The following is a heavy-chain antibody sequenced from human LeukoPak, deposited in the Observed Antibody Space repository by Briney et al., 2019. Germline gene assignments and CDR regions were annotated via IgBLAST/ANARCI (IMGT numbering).Heavy chain of an antibody. V-gene: IGHV4-39*01. CDR3: ARGSGTYYYDSGGYLNWFDP. Sequence: PSETLSLTCTVSGGSMSTSGYYWDWIRQPPGKGLEWIGTVYYTGSTYYNPSLKSRVTISEDTSRNQFSLKLNSVTAADTAVYYCARGSGTYYYDSGGYLNWFDPWGQGILVSVSS. D-gene: IGHD3-22*01. CDR1: GGSMSTSGYY. J-gene: IGHJ5*02. CDR2: VYYTGST.